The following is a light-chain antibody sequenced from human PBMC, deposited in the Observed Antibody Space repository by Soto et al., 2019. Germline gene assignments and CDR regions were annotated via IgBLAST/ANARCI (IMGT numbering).Light chain of an antibody. J-gene: IGLJ3*02. V-gene: IGLV1-40*01. CDR1: SSNIGAGYD. CDR3: QSYDSSLSGWV. Sequence: QSVLTQPTSLSGAPGQRVTISCTGSSSNIGAGYDVHWYQQLPGTAPKLLIYGNSNRPSGVPDRFSGSKSGTSASLAITGLQSEDEADYYCQSYDSSLSGWVFGGGTKLTVL. CDR2: GNS.